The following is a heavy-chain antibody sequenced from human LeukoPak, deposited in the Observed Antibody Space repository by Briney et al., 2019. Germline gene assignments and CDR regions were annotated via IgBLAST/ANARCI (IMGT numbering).Heavy chain of an antibody. CDR3: ARDFYGDDGHHPFDY. V-gene: IGHV4-4*07. CDR1: GGSISNYY. D-gene: IGHD2/OR15-2a*01. Sequence: PETLSLTCSLSGGSISNYYCNWLRPLAGKGLEWNGRIYATVRTNNNTSIKSRVTISMDKSKNHFSLNLKSVTAADTAFYYCARDFYGDDGHHPFDYWGQGIQVTVSS. CDR2: IYATVRT. J-gene: IGHJ4*02.